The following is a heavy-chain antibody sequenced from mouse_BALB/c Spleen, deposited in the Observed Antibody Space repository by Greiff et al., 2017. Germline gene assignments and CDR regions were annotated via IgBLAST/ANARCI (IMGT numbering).Heavy chain of an antibody. Sequence: QVQLQQSGAELVKPGASVKLSCKTSGYTFTSYWIQWVKQRPGQGLGWIGEIFPGTGTTYYNEKFKGKAPLTIDTSSSTAYMQLSSLTSEDSAVYFCARGGYETGFAYWGQGTLVTVSA. CDR2: IFPGTGTT. J-gene: IGHJ3*01. CDR3: ARGGYETGFAY. V-gene: IGHV1S132*01. D-gene: IGHD2-14*01. CDR1: GYTFTSYW.